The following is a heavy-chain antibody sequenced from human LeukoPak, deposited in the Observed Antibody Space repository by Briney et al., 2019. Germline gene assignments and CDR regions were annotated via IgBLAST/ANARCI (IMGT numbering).Heavy chain of an antibody. V-gene: IGHV1-2*06. CDR2: INPNRGGT. D-gene: IGHD1-26*01. CDR3: ARGVGATPTDVDY. J-gene: IGHJ4*02. Sequence: GASVKVSCKASGYTFTGDYMHWVRQAPGQGLEWMGRINPNRGGTNYAQKFQGRVTMTRDTSISTAYMELSRLRSDDTAVYYCARGVGATPTDVDYWGQGTLVTVSS. CDR1: GYTFTGDY.